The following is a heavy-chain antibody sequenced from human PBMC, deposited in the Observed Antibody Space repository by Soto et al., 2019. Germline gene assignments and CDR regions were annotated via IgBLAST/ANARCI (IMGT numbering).Heavy chain of an antibody. Sequence: GGSLRLSCAASGFSFRDYGMHWVRQTQEKGLEWVSSISSTSSYTHYSDSVKGRFTISRDNANNSLFLQMNSLRAEDTATYYCARDLALAGNYWGQGVLVTVSS. V-gene: IGHV3-21*01. CDR3: ARDLALAGNY. J-gene: IGHJ4*02. D-gene: IGHD6-19*01. CDR2: ISSTSSYT. CDR1: GFSFRDYG.